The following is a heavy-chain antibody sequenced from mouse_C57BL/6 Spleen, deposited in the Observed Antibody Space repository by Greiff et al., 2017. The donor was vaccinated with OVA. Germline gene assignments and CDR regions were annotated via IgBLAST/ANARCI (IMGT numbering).Heavy chain of an antibody. J-gene: IGHJ2*01. CDR2: IHPNSGST. CDR1: GYTFTSYW. CDR3: ARPYGNPYFDY. V-gene: IGHV1-64*01. Sequence: QVQLQQPGAELVKPGASVKLSCKASGYTFTSYWMHWVKQRPGQGLEWIGMIHPNSGSTNYNEKFKSKATLTVDKSSSTAYMQLSSLTSEDSAVYYCARPYGNPYFDYWGQGTTLTVSS. D-gene: IGHD2-1*01.